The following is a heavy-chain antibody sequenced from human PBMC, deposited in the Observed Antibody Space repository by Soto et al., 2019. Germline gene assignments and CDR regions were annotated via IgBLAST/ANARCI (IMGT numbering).Heavy chain of an antibody. J-gene: IGHJ4*02. Sequence: QVQLVQSGAEVKKPGSSVKVSCKASGGIFSSYAISWLRQAPGQGLGWMGAVIPILRQAYYAQDFQDRVSITADESTRTTYLELSSLRSDDTAVYFCARVGGIGAPPGTDYWGQGTLVTVSS. CDR2: VIPILRQA. CDR1: GGIFSSYA. V-gene: IGHV1-69*01. CDR3: ARVGGIGAPPGTDY. D-gene: IGHD6-6*01.